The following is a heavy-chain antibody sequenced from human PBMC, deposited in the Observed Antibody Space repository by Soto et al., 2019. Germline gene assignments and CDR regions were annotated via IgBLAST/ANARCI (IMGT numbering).Heavy chain of an antibody. Sequence: QVQLQESGPGLVKPSETLSLTCGVSGFPVSYGYYWGWIRQPPGKGLEWLGSIYQSGKTYYNPSLKIRLTLSMDTSKNEFSVRLRSVTAADTAVYFCARLYCSSVSCYNDYWGPGVQVTVSS. J-gene: IGHJ4*02. CDR2: IYQSGKT. CDR1: GFPVSYGYY. V-gene: IGHV4-38-2*01. CDR3: ARLYCSSVSCYNDY. D-gene: IGHD2-2*01.